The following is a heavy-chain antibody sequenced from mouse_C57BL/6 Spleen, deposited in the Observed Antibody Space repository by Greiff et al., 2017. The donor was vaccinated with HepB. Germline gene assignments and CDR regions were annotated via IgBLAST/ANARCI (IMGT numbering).Heavy chain of an antibody. CDR2: IYPGGGYT. CDR3: SRFCDGYFDY. J-gene: IGHJ2*01. D-gene: IGHD2-13*01. V-gene: IGHV1-63*01. CDR1: GYTFTNYW. Sequence: QVQLKESGAELVRPGTSVKMSCKASGYTFTNYWIGWAKQRPGHGLEWIGDIYPGGGYTNYNEKFKGKATLTADTASSTAYMQFSSLTSEDAAIYYCSRFCDGYFDYWGQGTTLTVSS.